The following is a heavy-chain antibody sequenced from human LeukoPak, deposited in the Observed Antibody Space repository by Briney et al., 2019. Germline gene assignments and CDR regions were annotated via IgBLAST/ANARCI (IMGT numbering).Heavy chain of an antibody. J-gene: IGHJ4*02. CDR2: IYYSGST. CDR3: ARETYNYERRVDY. D-gene: IGHD5-24*01. Sequence: PSETLSLTCTVSGGSISSGDYYWSWIRQSPGKGLEWIGYIYYSGSTYYNPSLKSRVTISVDTSKNQFSLKLSSVTAADTAVYYCARETYNYERRVDYWGQGTLVTVSS. CDR1: GGSISSGDYY. V-gene: IGHV4-30-4*01.